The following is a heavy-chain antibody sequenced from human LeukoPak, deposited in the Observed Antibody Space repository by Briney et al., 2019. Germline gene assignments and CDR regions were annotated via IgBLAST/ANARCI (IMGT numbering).Heavy chain of an antibody. Sequence: PSETLSLTRTVSGGSISSYYWSWIRQPPGKGLEWIGYIYYSGSTNYNPSLKSRVTISVDTSKNQFSLKLSSVTAADTAVYYCARVQVVVAAIPYYYGMDVWGQGTTVTVSS. V-gene: IGHV4-59*01. CDR1: GGSISSYY. D-gene: IGHD2-15*01. CDR3: ARVQVVVAAIPYYYGMDV. J-gene: IGHJ6*02. CDR2: IYYSGST.